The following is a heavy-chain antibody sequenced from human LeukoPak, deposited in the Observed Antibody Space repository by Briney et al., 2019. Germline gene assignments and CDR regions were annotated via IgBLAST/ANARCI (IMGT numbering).Heavy chain of an antibody. J-gene: IGHJ6*02. D-gene: IGHD3-3*01. CDR2: IIPIFGTA. Sequence: GASVKVSCKASGGTFSSYAISWVRQAPGQGLEWMGGIIPIFGTANYAQKFQGRVTITADESTSTAYMELSSLRSEDTAVYYCARGDYDFWSGYSTYYYYYYGMDVWGQRTTVTVSS. CDR3: ARGDYDFWSGYSTYYYYYYGMDV. V-gene: IGHV1-69*13. CDR1: GGTFSSYA.